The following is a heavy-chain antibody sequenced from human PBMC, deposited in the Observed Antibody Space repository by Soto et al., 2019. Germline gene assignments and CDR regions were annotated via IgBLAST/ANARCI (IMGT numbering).Heavy chain of an antibody. CDR2: ISSSSSYI. J-gene: IGHJ6*02. D-gene: IGHD2-2*01. CDR1: GFTFSSYS. CDR3: ARAVCTSCYSNRDRMDV. V-gene: IGHV3-21*01. Sequence: EVQLVESGGGLVKPGGSLRLSCAASGFTFSSYSMNWVRQAPGKGLEWVSSISSSSSYIYYADSVKGRFTISRDNAKNSLYLQMNSLRAEDTAVYYCARAVCTSCYSNRDRMDVWGQGTTVTVSS.